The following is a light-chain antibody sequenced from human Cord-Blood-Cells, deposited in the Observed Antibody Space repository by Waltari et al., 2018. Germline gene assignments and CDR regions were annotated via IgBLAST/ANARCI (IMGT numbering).Light chain of an antibody. V-gene: IGKV3-11*01. CDR3: QQRSNWPRT. CDR2: DAS. CDR1: QSVSSY. J-gene: IGKJ1*01. Sequence: ETVFTQSPATLPLSPWGRATLSCRASQSVSSYLAWYQQKPGQAPRLLIYDASNRATGIPARFSGSGSGTDFTLTISSLEPEDFAVYYCQQRSNWPRTFGQGTKVEIK.